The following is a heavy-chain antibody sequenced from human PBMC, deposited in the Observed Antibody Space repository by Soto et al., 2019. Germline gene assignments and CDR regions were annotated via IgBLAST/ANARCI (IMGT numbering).Heavy chain of an antibody. V-gene: IGHV1-69*06. CDR1: VGGLGSNS. Sequence: GTPVEPSWEECVGGLGSNSSSCVRQAPGQGLEWMGGIIPIFGTANYAQKFQGRVTITADKSTSTAYMELSSLRSEDTAVYFCARHYGDTVFAMLVQGTIVPVSS. CDR2: IIPIFGTA. J-gene: IGHJ3*02. D-gene: IGHD4-17*01. CDR3: ARHYGDTVFAM.